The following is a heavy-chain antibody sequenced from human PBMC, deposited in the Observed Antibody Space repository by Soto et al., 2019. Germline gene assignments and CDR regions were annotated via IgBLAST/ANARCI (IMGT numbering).Heavy chain of an antibody. Sequence: QVQLVESGGGVVQPGRSLRLSCAASGFTFSSYAMHWVRQAPGKGLERVAVISYDGSNKYYADFVKGRFTISRVNSKNTLYLQMNSLRAEDTAVYYCARDGGDIVLVPAAAYNWFDPGGQGTLVTVSS. CDR3: ARDGGDIVLVPAAAYNWFDP. D-gene: IGHD2-2*01. CDR2: ISYDGSNK. CDR1: GFTFSSYA. J-gene: IGHJ5*02. V-gene: IGHV3-30-3*01.